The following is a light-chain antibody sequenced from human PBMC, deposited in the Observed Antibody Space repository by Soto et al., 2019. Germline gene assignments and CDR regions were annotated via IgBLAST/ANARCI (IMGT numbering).Light chain of an antibody. CDR1: SSDVGGYNY. Sequence: QSALTQPPSASGSHGQSVTISCTGTSSDVGGYNYVSWYQQNPGKVPKLMIYEVNKRPSGVPDRFSGSKSGNTASLTVSGLQAEDEADYYCTSYAGGNNVFGTGTKLTVL. J-gene: IGLJ1*01. CDR3: TSYAGGNNV. V-gene: IGLV2-8*01. CDR2: EVN.